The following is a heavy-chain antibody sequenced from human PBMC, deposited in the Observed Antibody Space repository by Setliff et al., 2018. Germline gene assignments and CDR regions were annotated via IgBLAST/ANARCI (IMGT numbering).Heavy chain of an antibody. D-gene: IGHD2-15*01. CDR3: AKDNGGNPDCDY. CDR2: IMPIFGST. Sequence: ASVKVSCKASGGSFSSFSIHWVRQAPGQGLEWMGRIMPIFGSTNYAQKFRGRVTITADTSASTTYMALSSLRSEDTAVYYCAKDNGGNPDCDYWGQGTLVTVAS. CDR1: GGSFSSFS. J-gene: IGHJ4*02. V-gene: IGHV1-69*08.